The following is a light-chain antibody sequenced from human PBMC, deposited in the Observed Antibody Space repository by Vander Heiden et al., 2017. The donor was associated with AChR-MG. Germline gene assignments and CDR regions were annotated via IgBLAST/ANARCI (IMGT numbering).Light chain of an antibody. CDR2: RAS. CDR3: QEYSTYSGT. V-gene: IGKV1-5*03. CDR1: QSVSDW. Sequence: DIQMTQSPSTLSASVGDTVTITCRASQSVSDWLAWYQQKPGKVPNLLISRASTLESGVPSRFSGGASGTEFTLTISNLQPDDFATYYCQEYSTYSGTFGQGTKVETK. J-gene: IGKJ1*01.